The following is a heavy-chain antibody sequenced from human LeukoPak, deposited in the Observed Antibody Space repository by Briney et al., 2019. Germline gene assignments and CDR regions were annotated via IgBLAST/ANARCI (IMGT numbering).Heavy chain of an antibody. Sequence: SGPTLMKPTQTLTLTCTFSGFSLSTSGVGVGWIRQPPGKALEWLALIYWNDDKRYSPSLKSRLTITKDTSKNQVVLTMTNMDPVDTATYYCAHLTGPHDAFDIWGQGTMVTFSS. CDR1: GFSLSTSGVG. CDR3: AHLTGPHDAFDI. V-gene: IGHV2-5*01. J-gene: IGHJ3*02. CDR2: IYWNDDK. D-gene: IGHD7-27*01.